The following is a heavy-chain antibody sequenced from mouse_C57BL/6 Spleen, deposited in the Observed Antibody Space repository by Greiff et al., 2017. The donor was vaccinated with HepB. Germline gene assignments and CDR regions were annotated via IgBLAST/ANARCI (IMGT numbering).Heavy chain of an antibody. V-gene: IGHV5-4*01. CDR2: ISDGGSYT. D-gene: IGHD1-1*02. CDR3: ARELSSYFDY. Sequence: EVKLVESGGGLVKPGGSLKLSCAASGFTFSSYAMSWVRQTPEKRLEWVATISDGGSYTYYPDNVKGRFTISRDNAKNNLYLQMSHLKSEDTAMYYCARELSSYFDYWGQGTTLTVSS. CDR1: GFTFSSYA. J-gene: IGHJ2*01.